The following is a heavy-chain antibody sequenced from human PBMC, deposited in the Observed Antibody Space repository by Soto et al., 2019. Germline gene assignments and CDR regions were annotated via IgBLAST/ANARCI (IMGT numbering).Heavy chain of an antibody. CDR1: GDSVSSDIAS. V-gene: IGHV6-1*01. CDR2: TYYRSKWFH. CDR3: ARGNALDV. J-gene: IGHJ3*01. Sequence: SQTLSLTCAISGDSVSSDIASWNWIRQSPSRGLEWLGRTYYRSKWFHDYAASVKSRITINPDTSKNQFSLELNSMTPEDTAVYYCARGNALDVWGQGTVVTVSS. D-gene: IGHD3-10*01.